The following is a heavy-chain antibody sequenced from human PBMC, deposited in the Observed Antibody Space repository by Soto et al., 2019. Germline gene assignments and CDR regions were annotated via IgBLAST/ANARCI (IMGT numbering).Heavy chain of an antibody. D-gene: IGHD2-21*01. CDR2: IYHSGNI. Sequence: VQLRQSGPGLVKPSGTLSLTCAVSGGSISSSNWWTWVGQAPVKGLEWIGEIYHSGNIYYNPSLKGRVTITVDKPNTQFSLKLTSRTSAEPAVYYCSPLPPRVGASQHPIHTGGHGTLVTVSS. CDR1: GGSISSSNW. J-gene: IGHJ4*01. CDR3: SPLPPRVGASQHPIHT. V-gene: IGHV4-4*02.